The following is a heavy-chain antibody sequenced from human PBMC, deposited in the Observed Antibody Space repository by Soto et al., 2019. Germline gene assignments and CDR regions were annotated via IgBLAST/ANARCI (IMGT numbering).Heavy chain of an antibody. V-gene: IGHV3-21*01. CDR2: INGRSNYV. J-gene: IGHJ4*02. CDR3: ANEDGVVGSSSAFDL. D-gene: IGHD1-26*01. CDR1: GFTFSTYT. Sequence: EVQVVESGGGLVKPGGSLRLSCVFSGFTFSTYTMNWVRQAPGKGLEWGSSINGRSNYVYYADSVKGRFTISRDNAKNSLYLQMNRLRAEDTAIYYCANEDGVVGSSSAFDLWRLGTLVTLSS.